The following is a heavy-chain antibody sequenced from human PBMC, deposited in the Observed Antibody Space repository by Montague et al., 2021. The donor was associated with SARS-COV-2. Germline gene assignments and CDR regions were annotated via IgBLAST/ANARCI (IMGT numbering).Heavy chain of an antibody. CDR3: ARLKYYHVDSDYYYVLDV. CDR1: GDSITSYF. Sequence: SETLSLTCSVFGDSITSYFWSWIRQPPGKGLEWIGYIHYSGSANYNPSLKSRVTISEDTSENQFSLKLRSVTAADTAVYYCARLKYYHVDSDYYYVLDVWSQGTMVTVSS. D-gene: IGHD3-10*02. V-gene: IGHV4-59*08. CDR2: IHYSGSA. J-gene: IGHJ3*01.